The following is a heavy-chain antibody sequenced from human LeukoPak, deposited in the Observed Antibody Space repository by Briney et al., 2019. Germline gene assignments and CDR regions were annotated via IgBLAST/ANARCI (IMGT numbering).Heavy chain of an antibody. D-gene: IGHD6-19*01. CDR2: IKQDGSEK. Sequence: GGSLRLSCAASGFTFSNYWMSWVRQAPGKGLEWVANIKQDGSEKFYVDSVKGRLTISRDNAKNSLYLQMDSLRVEDTAVYYCARVQGSSGPGIFEYWGQGTLVTVSS. CDR3: ARVQGSSGPGIFEY. CDR1: GFTFSNYW. V-gene: IGHV3-7*01. J-gene: IGHJ4*02.